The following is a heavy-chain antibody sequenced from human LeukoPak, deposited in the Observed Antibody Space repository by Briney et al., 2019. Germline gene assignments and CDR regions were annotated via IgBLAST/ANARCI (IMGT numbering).Heavy chain of an antibody. V-gene: IGHV4-31*03. D-gene: IGHD3-3*01. J-gene: IGHJ3*02. CDR3: ARSGYYAFDI. CDR1: DGSISSGGFS. CDR2: IYDNGRT. Sequence: PSETLSLTCTVSDGSISSGGFSWSWVRQHPGKGLEWIGYIYDNGRTKYNSSLKSRLTISVDPSNNQFSLKLTSVTAADTAMYYCARSGYYAFDIWGQGTMVTVSS.